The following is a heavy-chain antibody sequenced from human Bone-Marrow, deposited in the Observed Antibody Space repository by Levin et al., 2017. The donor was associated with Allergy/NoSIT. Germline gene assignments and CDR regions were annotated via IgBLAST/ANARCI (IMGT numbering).Heavy chain of an antibody. Sequence: GESLKISCKASGYTFSNYYIHWVRQAPGQGLEWMGITNTSGGSTTYAQEFQGRVTMTRDTSTSTVYMELSSLTSEDTAVYYCARVGSGYPYYFDYWGQGTLVTVSS. D-gene: IGHD6-13*01. CDR2: TNTSGGST. CDR1: GYTFSNYY. V-gene: IGHV1-46*01. J-gene: IGHJ4*02. CDR3: ARVGSGYPYYFDY.